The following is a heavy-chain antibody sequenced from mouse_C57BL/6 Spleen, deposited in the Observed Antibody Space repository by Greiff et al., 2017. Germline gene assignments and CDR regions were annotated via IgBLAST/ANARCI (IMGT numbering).Heavy chain of an antibody. CDR1: GFSLTSYG. Sequence: QVQLKESGPGLVAPSQSLSITCTVSGFSLTSYGVHWVRQPPGKGLEWLVVIWSDGSTTYNSALKSRLSISKDNTKSQVFLKMNSLQTDDTAMYYCARHGGSYNAMDYWGQGTSVTVSA. CDR2: IWSDGST. J-gene: IGHJ4*01. D-gene: IGHD1-1*02. CDR3: ARHGGSYNAMDY. V-gene: IGHV2-6-1*01.